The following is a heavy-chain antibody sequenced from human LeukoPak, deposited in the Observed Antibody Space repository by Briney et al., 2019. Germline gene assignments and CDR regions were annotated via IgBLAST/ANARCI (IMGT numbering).Heavy chain of an antibody. V-gene: IGHV3-23*01. CDR3: AKVGIDGSGPFDH. J-gene: IGHJ4*02. D-gene: IGHD3-10*01. CDR1: GFTFSSFA. Sequence: GGSLRLSCAASGFTFSSFALSWVRQAPGKGLEWVSAISGRGRGGSTNYADSVKGRFTISRDNSKNTLYLQMNSLRAEDTAVYYCAKVGIDGSGPFDHWGQGTLVTVSP. CDR2: ISGRGRGGST.